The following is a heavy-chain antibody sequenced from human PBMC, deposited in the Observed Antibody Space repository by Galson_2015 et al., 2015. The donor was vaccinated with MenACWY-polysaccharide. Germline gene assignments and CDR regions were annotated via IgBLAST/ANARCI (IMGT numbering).Heavy chain of an antibody. V-gene: IGHV1-8*01. CDR1: GYSFTSYD. Sequence: SVKVSCKASGYSFTSYDINWVRQATGQGLEWMGWMNHKTGDAGFAQKFQGRVTMTRDTSISTAYMELSGLTSEDTAVYYCARVGYSNDFDYWGQGTLVTVSS. CDR3: ARVGYSNDFDY. D-gene: IGHD5-18*01. CDR2: MNHKTGDA. J-gene: IGHJ4*02.